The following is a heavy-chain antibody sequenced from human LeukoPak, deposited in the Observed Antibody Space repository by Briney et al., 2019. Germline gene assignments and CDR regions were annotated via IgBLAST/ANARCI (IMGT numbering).Heavy chain of an antibody. V-gene: IGHV3-30*04. Sequence: GGSLRLSCVASGFTFSSYPMYWVRQAPGKGLEWVAVISYDGSNKYYAESVKGRFTISRDNSKNTLSLQMNSLRVEDTAVYYCARVNDSSGYYPNYFDNWGQGTLVTVSS. CDR3: ARVNDSSGYYPNYFDN. CDR2: ISYDGSNK. CDR1: GFTFSSYP. D-gene: IGHD3-22*01. J-gene: IGHJ4*02.